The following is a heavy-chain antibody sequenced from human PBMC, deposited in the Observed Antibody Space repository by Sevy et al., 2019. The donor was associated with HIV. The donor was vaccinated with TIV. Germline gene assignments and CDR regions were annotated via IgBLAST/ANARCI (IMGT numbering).Heavy chain of an antibody. CDR1: GFRFNTYV. J-gene: IGHJ5*02. Sequence: GGSLRLSCAVSGFRFNTYVMSWVRQAPGKGLEWVSSISASGGYTYYADSMKGRFAISRDNSKNTVDLQMNSLRAEDMALYYCAKETTSGYFPWGQGTLVTVSS. V-gene: IGHV3-23*01. CDR3: AKETTSGYFP. CDR2: ISASGGYT. D-gene: IGHD3-3*01.